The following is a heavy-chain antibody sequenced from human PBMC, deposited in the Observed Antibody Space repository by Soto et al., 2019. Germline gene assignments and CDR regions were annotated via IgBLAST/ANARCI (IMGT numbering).Heavy chain of an antibody. CDR1: AFTFSDFG. V-gene: IGHV3-30*18. CDR3: TKAPASGSYWYFDS. J-gene: IGHJ2*01. CDR2: ISYDGSMK. D-gene: IGHD1-26*01. Sequence: QVQLVESGGGVVQPGKSLRLSCSASAFTFSDFGMHWVRQAPGKGLEWVAVISYDGSMKYYADSVKGRFTISRDNSKNTLYLQMNSLRAEDPALYYCTKAPASGSYWYFDSWGRGTLVTVSS.